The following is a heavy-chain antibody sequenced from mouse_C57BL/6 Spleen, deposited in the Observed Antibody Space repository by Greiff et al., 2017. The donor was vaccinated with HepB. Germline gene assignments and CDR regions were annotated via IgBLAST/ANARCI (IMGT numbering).Heavy chain of an antibody. V-gene: IGHV1-7*01. J-gene: IGHJ4*01. CDR1: GYTFTSYW. CDR2: INPSSGYT. Sequence: QVQLQQSGAELAKPGASVKLSCKASGYTFTSYWMHWVKQRPGQGLEWIGYINPSSGYTKYNQKFKDKATLTAAKSSSTAYMQLSSLTYEDSAVYYCARSGYGSSYYAMDYWGQGTSVTVSS. CDR3: ARSGYGSSYYAMDY. D-gene: IGHD1-1*01.